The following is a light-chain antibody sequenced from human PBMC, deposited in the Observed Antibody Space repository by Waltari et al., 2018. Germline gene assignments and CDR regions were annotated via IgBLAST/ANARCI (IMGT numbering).Light chain of an antibody. CDR2: AAS. Sequence: DIQMTQSPSSLSASVGDRVTIPCRTSQSISHNLNWYQHKAGEAPKLLIYAASTLQSGVPSRISGSGVGTDFTLTISSLQPEDFATYYCQQSYSFPLTFGGGTKVESK. CDR1: QSISHN. CDR3: QQSYSFPLT. J-gene: IGKJ4*01. V-gene: IGKV1-39*01.